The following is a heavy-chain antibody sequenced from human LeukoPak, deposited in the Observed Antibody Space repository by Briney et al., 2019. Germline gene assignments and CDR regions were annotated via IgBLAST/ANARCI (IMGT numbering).Heavy chain of an antibody. D-gene: IGHD4-17*01. CDR1: GFTFSSFA. Sequence: GGSLRLSCAASGFTFSSFAMSWVRQAPGKGLEWVSTISGSGGSTNYADSVKGRFTFTRDNSKNTLYLQMNSLRAEDTAVYYCTKDLPDYGDYIEGYWGQGALVTVSS. CDR2: ISGSGGST. J-gene: IGHJ4*02. CDR3: TKDLPDYGDYIEGY. V-gene: IGHV3-23*01.